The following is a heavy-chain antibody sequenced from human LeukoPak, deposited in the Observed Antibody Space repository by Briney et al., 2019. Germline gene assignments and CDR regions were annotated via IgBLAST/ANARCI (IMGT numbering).Heavy chain of an antibody. D-gene: IGHD2/OR15-2a*01. Sequence: PSETLSLTCTVSGDSISNGDYYWSWIRQPPGKGLEWIGYIYYSGSTYYNPSLKSRVTISVDTSKNQFSLKLSSVTAADTAVCYCARFYPPLVWQRDRGYYFDYWGQGTLVTVSS. CDR1: GDSISNGDYY. J-gene: IGHJ4*02. CDR3: ARFYPPLVWQRDRGYYFDY. V-gene: IGHV4-30-4*01. CDR2: IYYSGST.